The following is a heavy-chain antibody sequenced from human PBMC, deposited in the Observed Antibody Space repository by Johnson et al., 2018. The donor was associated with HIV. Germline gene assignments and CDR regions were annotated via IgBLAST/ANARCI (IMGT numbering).Heavy chain of an antibody. J-gene: IGHJ3*01. D-gene: IGHD3-10*01. Sequence: QVQLVESGGGVVQPGTSLRLSCAASGLTFSHYPMHWVRQAPGKGLEWVAGITYDGTNKYYADSVKGRFTLSRDNSKNTLDLQMNSLTIEDTAVFYCAKTRMGGILDAFDLWGQGTMVIVS. CDR3: AKTRMGGILDAFDL. V-gene: IGHV3-30*18. CDR2: ITYDGTNK. CDR1: GLTFSHYP.